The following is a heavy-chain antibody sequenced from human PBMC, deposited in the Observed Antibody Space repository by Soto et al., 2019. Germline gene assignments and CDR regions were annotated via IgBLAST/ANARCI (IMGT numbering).Heavy chain of an antibody. CDR3: TTYYDFWSGYYPFDY. J-gene: IGHJ4*02. CDR2: IKSKTDGGTT. CDR1: GFTFSNAW. D-gene: IGHD3-3*01. V-gene: IGHV3-15*01. Sequence: PLGSLRLSCAASGFTFSNAWMSWVRQAPGKGLEWVGRIKSKTDGGTTDYAAPVKGRFTISRDDSKNTLYLQMNSLKTEDTAVYYCTTYYDFWSGYYPFDYWGQGTLVTVSS.